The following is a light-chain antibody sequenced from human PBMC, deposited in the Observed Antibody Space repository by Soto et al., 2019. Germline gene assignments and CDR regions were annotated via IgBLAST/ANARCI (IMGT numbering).Light chain of an antibody. Sequence: DIQITQSPSTLSASVGDRVTITCRAINSISSWLDWYQQKPGKAPKLLIYKASSLESGVPSRFSGSGSGTEFTLTISSLQPDDFATYYCQQYNSYPYTFGQGTKLEIK. V-gene: IGKV1-5*03. CDR2: KAS. J-gene: IGKJ2*01. CDR1: NSISSW. CDR3: QQYNSYPYT.